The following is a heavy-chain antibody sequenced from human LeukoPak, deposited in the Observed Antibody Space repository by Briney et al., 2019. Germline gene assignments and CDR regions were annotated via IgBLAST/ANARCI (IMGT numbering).Heavy chain of an antibody. D-gene: IGHD5-18*01. CDR1: GYTFTGYY. Sequence: GASVKVSCKASGYTFTGYYMHWVRQAPGQGLEWMGWINPNNGATNYAPKFQGRVSMTWDKSFSTAYMELNSLKSDDTAVFFCARSRFTYGYGRHYYYMDVWGKGTTVSVSS. J-gene: IGHJ6*03. CDR3: ARSRFTYGYGRHYYYMDV. CDR2: INPNNGAT. V-gene: IGHV1-2*02.